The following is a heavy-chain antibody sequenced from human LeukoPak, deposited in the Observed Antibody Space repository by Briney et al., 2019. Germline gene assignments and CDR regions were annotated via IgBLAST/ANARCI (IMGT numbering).Heavy chain of an antibody. D-gene: IGHD3-3*01. CDR1: GGTFSSYA. J-gene: IGHJ5*02. V-gene: IGHV1-69*13. CDR3: ARGHYDFWKEGFDP. Sequence: SVNVSCTASGGTFSSYAISWVRQAPGQGLEWMGGIIPIFGTANYAQKFQGRVTITADESTSTAYMELSSLRSEDTAVYYCARGHYDFWKEGFDPWGQGTLVTVSS. CDR2: IIPIFGTA.